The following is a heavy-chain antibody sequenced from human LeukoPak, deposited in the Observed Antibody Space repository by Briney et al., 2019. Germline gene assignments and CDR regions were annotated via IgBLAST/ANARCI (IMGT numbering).Heavy chain of an antibody. V-gene: IGHV4-4*02. Sequence: PSETLSLTCTVSGVSIGSSHGWNWVRQAPGKGLDWVGETSHAGRSKYNPSLKNRVTISKDNSKNQFSLTLKSVTAADTATYYCTRSWGWWSLDYWGLGALVIVSS. CDR2: TSHAGRS. J-gene: IGHJ4*02. CDR3: TRSWGWWSLDY. CDR1: GVSIGSSHG. D-gene: IGHD2-8*02.